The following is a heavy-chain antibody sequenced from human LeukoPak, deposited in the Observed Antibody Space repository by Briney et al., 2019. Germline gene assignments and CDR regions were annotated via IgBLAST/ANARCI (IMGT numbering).Heavy chain of an antibody. Sequence: PSETLSLTCAIYGGSFSGYYWGWTRQPPGKGLEWIGSIYHSGSTYYNPSLKSRVTISVDTSKNQFSLKLSSVTAADTAVYYCARDPNSVSVFDYWGQGTLVTVSS. CDR2: IYHSGST. CDR3: ARDPNSVSVFDY. J-gene: IGHJ4*02. D-gene: IGHD3-16*01. CDR1: GGSFSGYY. V-gene: IGHV4-38-2*02.